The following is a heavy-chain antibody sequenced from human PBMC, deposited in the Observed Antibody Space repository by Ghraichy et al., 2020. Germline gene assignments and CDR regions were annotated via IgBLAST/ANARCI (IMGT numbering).Heavy chain of an antibody. D-gene: IGHD1-14*01. CDR1: GFSVSNSY. J-gene: IGHJ4*02. CDR3: ARDPESDLPIDY. Sequence: GGSLRLSCAASGFSVSNSYMNWVRQAPGKGLEWVSVIYTGGSTYYGDTVRGRFTISRDSSKNTVYLQMNSLRGEDTAVYFCARDPESDLPIDYWGQGTLVTVSS. V-gene: IGHV3-53*01. CDR2: IYTGGST.